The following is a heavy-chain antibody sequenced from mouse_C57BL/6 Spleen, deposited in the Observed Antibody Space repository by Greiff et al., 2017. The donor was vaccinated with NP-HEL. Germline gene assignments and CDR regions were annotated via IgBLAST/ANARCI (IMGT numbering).Heavy chain of an antibody. V-gene: IGHV1-15*01. CDR1: GYTFTDYE. J-gene: IGHJ2*01. D-gene: IGHD1-1*01. CDR2: IDPETGGT. Sequence: QVQLQQSGAELVRPGASVTLSCKASGYTFTDYEMHWVKQTPVHGLEWIGAIDPETGGTAYNQKFKGKAILTADKSSSTAYMELRSLTSEDSAVYYCTRRGILLRYPLDYWGQGTTLTVSS. CDR3: TRRGILLRYPLDY.